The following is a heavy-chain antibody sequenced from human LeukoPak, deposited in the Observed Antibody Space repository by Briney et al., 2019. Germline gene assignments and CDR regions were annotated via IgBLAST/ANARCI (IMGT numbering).Heavy chain of an antibody. Sequence: GGSLRLSCAASGFTFSTYHMNWVRQAPGKRLEWVSSISGSSSYIYYADSVRGRFTISRDNAKTSLYLQMNSLRPEDTAIYYCTAAWSNFDFWGQGILVAVSS. J-gene: IGHJ4*02. D-gene: IGHD6-25*01. CDR1: GFTFSTYH. CDR2: ISGSSSYI. V-gene: IGHV3-21*01. CDR3: TAAWSNFDF.